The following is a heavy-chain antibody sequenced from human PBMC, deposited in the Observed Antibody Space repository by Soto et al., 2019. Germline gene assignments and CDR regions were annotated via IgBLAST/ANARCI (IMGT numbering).Heavy chain of an antibody. CDR2: IIPILGIA. V-gene: IGHV1-69*02. D-gene: IGHD7-27*01. CDR3: ARGYQLGGDAFDI. CDR1: GGTFSSYT. Sequence: QVQLVQSGAEVKKPGSSVKVSCKASGGTFSSYTISWVRQAPGQGLEWMGRIIPILGIANYAQKVQGRVTITADKSTSTAYMELSSLRSEDTAVYYCARGYQLGGDAFDIWGQGTMVTVSS. J-gene: IGHJ3*02.